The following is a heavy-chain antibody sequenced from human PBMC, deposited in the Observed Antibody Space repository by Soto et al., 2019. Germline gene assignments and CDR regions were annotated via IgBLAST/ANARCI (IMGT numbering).Heavy chain of an antibody. J-gene: IGHJ6*02. CDR2: IYPGDSDT. D-gene: IGHD2-2*01. CDR1: GYSFTIYC. V-gene: IGHV5-51*01. CDR3: ARGSPSTGHCSSTSCPSMDV. Sequence: RGESLKISGKGSGYSFTIYCIGWVLQMPWKGLEWMGIIYPGDSDTRYSPSFQGQVTISADKSISTAYLQWSSLKASDTAMYYCARGSPSTGHCSSTSCPSMDVWGQGTTVTVSS.